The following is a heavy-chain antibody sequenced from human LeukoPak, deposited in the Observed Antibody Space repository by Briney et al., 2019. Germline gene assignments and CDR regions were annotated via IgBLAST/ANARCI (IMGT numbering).Heavy chain of an antibody. J-gene: IGHJ1*01. CDR2: IYYSGST. CDR3: ARESSGWYDQYFQH. CDR1: GGSISSYY. D-gene: IGHD6-19*01. V-gene: IGHV4-59*12. Sequence: KPSETLFLTCTVSGGSISSYYWSWIRQPPGKGLEWIGYIYYSGSTNYNPSLKSRVTISVDTSNNQFSLKLSPVTAADTAVYYCARESSGWYDQYFQHWGQGTLVTVSS.